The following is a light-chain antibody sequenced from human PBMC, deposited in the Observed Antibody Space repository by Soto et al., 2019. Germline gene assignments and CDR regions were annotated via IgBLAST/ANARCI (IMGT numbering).Light chain of an antibody. CDR1: QSVSNNY. V-gene: IGKV3-20*01. CDR3: QQYGSLGT. CDR2: GTS. J-gene: IGKJ1*01. Sequence: EIVLTQSPGTLSLSPGERATLSCRASQSVSNNYLAWYQQKPGQAPRLLIYGTSTRATGIPDRFSGSGSQTDFTLTISRLEPEDFAVYYCQQYGSLGTFGQGTKVDIK.